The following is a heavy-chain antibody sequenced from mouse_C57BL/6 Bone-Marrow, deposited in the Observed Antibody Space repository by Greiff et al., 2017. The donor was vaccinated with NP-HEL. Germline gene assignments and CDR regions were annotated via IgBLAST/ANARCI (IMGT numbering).Heavy chain of an antibody. Sequence: VQLQQSGAELARPGASVKMSCKASGYTFTSYTMHWVKQRPGQGLEWIGYINPSSGYTKYNQKFKDKATLTADKSSSTAYMQRSSLTSEDSAVYYCARSWEGAYWGQGTLVTVSA. D-gene: IGHD3-3*01. J-gene: IGHJ3*01. CDR2: INPSSGYT. CDR3: ARSWEGAY. CDR1: GYTFTSYT. V-gene: IGHV1-4*01.